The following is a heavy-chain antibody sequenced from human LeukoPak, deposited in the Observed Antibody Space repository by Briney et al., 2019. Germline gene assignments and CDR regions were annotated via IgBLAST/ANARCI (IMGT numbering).Heavy chain of an antibody. J-gene: IGHJ4*02. CDR1: GFTFRSYS. CDR3: ARDLGSNYYDSSGYYSN. D-gene: IGHD3-22*01. V-gene: IGHV3-21*01. Sequence: PGGSLRLSCAASGFTFRSYSMNWVRQAPGKGLEWVSSITSSSSYIYYADSVKGRFTISRDNAKNSLYLQMNSLRAEDTAVYYCARDLGSNYYDSSGYYSNWGQGTLVTVSS. CDR2: ITSSSSYI.